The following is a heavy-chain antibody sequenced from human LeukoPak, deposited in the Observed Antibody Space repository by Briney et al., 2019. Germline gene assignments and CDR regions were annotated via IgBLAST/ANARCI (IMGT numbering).Heavy chain of an antibody. CDR3: ARHRVGTTYFDY. J-gene: IGHJ4*02. V-gene: IGHV4-59*08. D-gene: IGHD1-26*01. CDR2: IYYSGST. Sequence: SETLSLTCTVSGGSISIYYWSWIRQPPGKGLEWIGYIYYSGSTSYNPSLKSRVTISVDTSNNQFSLKLSSVTAADTAVYYCARHRVGTTYFDYWGQGTLVTVSS. CDR1: GGSISIYY.